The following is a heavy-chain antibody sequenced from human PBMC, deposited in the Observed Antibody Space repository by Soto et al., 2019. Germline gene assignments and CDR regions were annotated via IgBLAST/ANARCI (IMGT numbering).Heavy chain of an antibody. CDR2: ISSSSSYI. Sequence: PGGSLRLSCAASGFTFSSYSMNWVRQAPGKGLEWVSSISSSSSYIYYADSLKGRFTISRDNAKNSLYLQMNSLRAEDTAVYYCATNTYYYDSSGLPENFQHWGQGTLVTVSS. J-gene: IGHJ1*01. CDR1: GFTFSSYS. CDR3: ATNTYYYDSSGLPENFQH. D-gene: IGHD3-22*01. V-gene: IGHV3-21*01.